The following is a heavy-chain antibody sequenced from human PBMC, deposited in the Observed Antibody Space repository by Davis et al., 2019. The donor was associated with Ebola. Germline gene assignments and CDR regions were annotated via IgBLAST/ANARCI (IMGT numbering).Heavy chain of an antibody. Sequence: GGSLRLSCAASGFTFSSHGMHWVRQAPGKGLEWVAVIWYDGSNNYYADSVKGRFTISRDNSKNTLYLQMNSLRAEDTAVYYCARHPEYYYDSSGYSYAFDIWGQGTMVTVSS. CDR2: IWYDGSNN. V-gene: IGHV3-33*01. J-gene: IGHJ3*02. CDR3: ARHPEYYYDSSGYSYAFDI. CDR1: GFTFSSHG. D-gene: IGHD3-22*01.